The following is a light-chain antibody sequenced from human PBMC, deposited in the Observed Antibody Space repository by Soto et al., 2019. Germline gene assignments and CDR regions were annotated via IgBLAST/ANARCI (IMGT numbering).Light chain of an antibody. CDR1: QSVSSW. CDR2: DAS. J-gene: IGKJ5*01. V-gene: IGKV3-11*01. Sequence: TQSPSTLSASVGERVTITCRASQSVSSWLAWYQQKPGQAPGLLIYDASNRATGISARFSGSGSGTDFTLTISSLEPEDFAVYYCQQRSNWITFGQGTRLEIK. CDR3: QQRSNWIT.